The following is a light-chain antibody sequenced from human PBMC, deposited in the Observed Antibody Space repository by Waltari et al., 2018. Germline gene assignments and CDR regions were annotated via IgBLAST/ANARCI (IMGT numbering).Light chain of an antibody. CDR3: QSTDSTETFVE. V-gene: IGLV3-25*03. Sequence: HELTQPPSLSVSPGQTARITCSGDILSKQYTYWFQQRPGQAPVLVIFKDTGRPPGIPERFSGSSSGTTVTLTISEVQPDDEADYYCQSTDSTETFVEFGGGTKLTVV. J-gene: IGLJ2*01. CDR2: KDT. CDR1: ILSKQY.